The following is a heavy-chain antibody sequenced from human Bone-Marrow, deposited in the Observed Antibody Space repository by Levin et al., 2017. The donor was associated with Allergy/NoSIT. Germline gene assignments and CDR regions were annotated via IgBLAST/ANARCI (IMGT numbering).Heavy chain of an antibody. CDR3: ARDTLSSSGWFYYFGMDV. Sequence: QLGESLKISCAASGFTFSSYGMHWVRQAPGKGLEWVAVVWYDGTKKFYSDSVKGRFTISRDNSKNTLYLQMNSLRAEDTALYYCARDTLSSSGWFYYFGMDVWGQGTTVTVSS. J-gene: IGHJ6*02. V-gene: IGHV3-33*01. CDR1: GFTFSSYG. D-gene: IGHD6-19*01. CDR2: VWYDGTKK.